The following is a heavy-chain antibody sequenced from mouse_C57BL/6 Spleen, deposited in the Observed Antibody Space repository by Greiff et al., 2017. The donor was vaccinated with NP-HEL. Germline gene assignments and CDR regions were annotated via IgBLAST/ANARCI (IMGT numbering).Heavy chain of an antibody. J-gene: IGHJ1*03. CDR1: GFNIKNTY. CDR3: ARSHYYGSSYWYFDV. CDR2: IDPANGNT. D-gene: IGHD1-1*01. Sequence: EVQLQESVAELVRPGASVKLSCTASGFNIKNTYMHWVKQRPEQGLEWIGRIDPANGNTKYAPKFQGKATITADTSSNTAYLQLSSLTSEDTAIYYCARSHYYGSSYWYFDVWGTGTTVTVSS. V-gene: IGHV14-3*01.